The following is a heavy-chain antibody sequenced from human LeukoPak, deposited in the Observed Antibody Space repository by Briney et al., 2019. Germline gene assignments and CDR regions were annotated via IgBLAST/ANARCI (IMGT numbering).Heavy chain of an antibody. Sequence: SETLSLTCAVYGGSFSGYYWSWIRQPPGKGLEWIGEINHSGSTNYNPSLKSRVTISVDTSKNQFSLKLSSVTAADTAVYYCARLMYLHYDFDYWGQETLVTVSS. CDR2: INHSGST. V-gene: IGHV4-34*01. CDR3: ARLMYLHYDFDY. CDR1: GGSFSGYY. J-gene: IGHJ4*02. D-gene: IGHD2-8*01.